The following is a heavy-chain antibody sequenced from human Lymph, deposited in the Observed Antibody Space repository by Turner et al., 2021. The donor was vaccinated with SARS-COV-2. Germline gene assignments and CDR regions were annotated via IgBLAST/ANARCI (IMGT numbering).Heavy chain of an antibody. Sequence: QVQLVQSGAEVKKSGASVKVSCRASGYTFSSYGISWVRQAPGQGLEWMGWISVSNGYTNYAQKLQGRVTMTTDTSTSTAYMELRSLRSDDTAVYYCAREGYCSSTSCYRGQYYYYGMDVWGQGTTVTVSS. D-gene: IGHD2-2*02. CDR2: ISVSNGYT. CDR3: AREGYCSSTSCYRGQYYYYGMDV. CDR1: GYTFSSYG. J-gene: IGHJ6*02. V-gene: IGHV1-18*04.